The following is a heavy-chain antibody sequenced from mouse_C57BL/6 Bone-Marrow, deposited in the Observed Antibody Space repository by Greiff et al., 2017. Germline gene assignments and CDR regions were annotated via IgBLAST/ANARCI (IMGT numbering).Heavy chain of an antibody. D-gene: IGHD1-1*01. CDR2: INPGSGGT. CDR3: ARDYYGSHFDY. V-gene: IGHV1-54*01. Sequence: VQLQESGAELVRPGTSVKVSCKAFGYAFTNYLIEWVKQRPGQGLEWIGVINPGSGGTNYNEKFKGKATLTADKSSSTVYIQLSSLTSEDSAVYFCARDYYGSHFDYWGQGTTLTVSS. CDR1: GYAFTNYL. J-gene: IGHJ2*01.